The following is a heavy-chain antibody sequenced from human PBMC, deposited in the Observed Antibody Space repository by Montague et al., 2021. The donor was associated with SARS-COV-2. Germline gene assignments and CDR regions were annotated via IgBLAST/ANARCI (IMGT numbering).Heavy chain of an antibody. CDR3: ARREDYYGSGSYPN. D-gene: IGHD3-10*01. J-gene: IGHJ4*02. V-gene: IGHV4-39*01. CDR2: IYYSGST. Sequence: SETLSLTCTVSDGSISSSSYCWGWIRQPPGKGLEWIGSIYYSGSTYYNPSLKSRVTISVDTSKNQFSLKLSSVTAADTAVYYCARREDYYGSGSYPNWGQGTLVTVSS. CDR1: DGSISSSSYC.